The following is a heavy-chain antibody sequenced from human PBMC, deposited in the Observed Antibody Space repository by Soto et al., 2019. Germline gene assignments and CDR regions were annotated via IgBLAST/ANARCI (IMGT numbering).Heavy chain of an antibody. CDR2: ISYDGSNK. V-gene: IGHV3-30-3*01. J-gene: IGHJ6*02. CDR3: ARDRGECISTSCNARYYYYGMDV. Sequence: QVQLVESGGGVVQPGRSLRLSCAASGFTFSSYAMHWVRQAPGKGLEWVAVISYDGSNKYYADSVKGRFTISRDNSKNTPYLQMNSLRAEDMAVYYCARDRGECISTSCNARYYYYGMDVWGQGTTVTVSS. D-gene: IGHD2-2*01. CDR1: GFTFSSYA.